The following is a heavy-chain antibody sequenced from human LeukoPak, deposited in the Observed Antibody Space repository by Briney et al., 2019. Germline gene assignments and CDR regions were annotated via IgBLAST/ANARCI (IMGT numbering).Heavy chain of an antibody. Sequence: ASVKVSCKASGYTFTSYGISWVRQAPGQGLEWMGWINPNSGGTNYAQKFQGRVTMTRDTSISTAYMELSRLRSDDTAVYYCARDLWRVTISLSFDYWGQGTLATVSS. D-gene: IGHD3-3*01. CDR3: ARDLWRVTISLSFDY. V-gene: IGHV1-2*02. CDR2: INPNSGGT. J-gene: IGHJ4*02. CDR1: GYTFTSYG.